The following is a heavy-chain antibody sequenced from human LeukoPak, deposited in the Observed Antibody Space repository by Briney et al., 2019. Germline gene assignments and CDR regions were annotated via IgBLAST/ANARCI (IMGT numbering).Heavy chain of an antibody. CDR2: IYYSGST. CDR3: ARHYSESSSWSYYFDY. J-gene: IGHJ4*02. V-gene: IGHV4-59*08. Sequence: SETLSLTCTVSGGSISSYYWSWIRQPPGKGLEWIGYIYYSGSTNYNPSLKSRVTISVDTSKNQFSLKLSSVTAADTAVYYCARHYSESSSWSYYFDYWGQGTLVTVSS. D-gene: IGHD6-13*01. CDR1: GGSISSYY.